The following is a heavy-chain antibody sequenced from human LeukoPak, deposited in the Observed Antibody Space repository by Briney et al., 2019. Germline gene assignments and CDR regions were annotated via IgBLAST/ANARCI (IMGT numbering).Heavy chain of an antibody. Sequence: SGGSLRLSCAASGFTFSSYGMHWVRQAPGKGLEWVAFIRYDGSNKYYADSVKGRFTSSRDNSKNTLYLQMNSLRAEDTAVYYCAKEEEVVAATQALDYWGQGTQVTVSS. V-gene: IGHV3-30*02. J-gene: IGHJ4*02. CDR2: IRYDGSNK. CDR1: GFTFSSYG. CDR3: AKEEEVVAATQALDY. D-gene: IGHD2-15*01.